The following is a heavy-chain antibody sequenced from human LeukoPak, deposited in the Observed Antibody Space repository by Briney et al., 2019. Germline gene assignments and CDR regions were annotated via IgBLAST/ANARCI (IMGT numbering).Heavy chain of an antibody. V-gene: IGHV1-2*04. D-gene: IGHD6-13*01. Sequence: ASVKVSCKASGYTFTGYYVHWVRQAPGQGLEWMGWLNPNSGGTNCAQKFQDWVTMTRDTSINTAYMELSRLKSDDTAVYYCARIQRGAAGDYWGQGTLVTVSS. CDR1: GYTFTGYY. J-gene: IGHJ4*02. CDR2: LNPNSGGT. CDR3: ARIQRGAAGDY.